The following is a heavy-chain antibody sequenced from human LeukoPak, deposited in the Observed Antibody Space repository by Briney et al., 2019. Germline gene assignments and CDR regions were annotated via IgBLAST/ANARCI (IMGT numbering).Heavy chain of an antibody. CDR2: INHSGST. V-gene: IGHV4-34*01. J-gene: IGHJ5*02. CDR1: GGSFSGYY. D-gene: IGHD3-10*01. CDR3: ARGPVTMVRGVFFRFDP. Sequence: SETLSLTCAVYGGSFSGYYWSWIRQPPGKGLEWIGEINHSGSTNYNPSLKSRVTISVDTSKNQFSLKLSSVTAADTAVYYCARGPVTMVRGVFFRFDPWGQGPLVTVSS.